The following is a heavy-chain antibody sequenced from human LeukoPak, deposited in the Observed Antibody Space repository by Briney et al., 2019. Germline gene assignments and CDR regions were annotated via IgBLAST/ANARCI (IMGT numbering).Heavy chain of an antibody. V-gene: IGHV3-66*01. D-gene: IGHD1-1*01. J-gene: IGHJ4*02. CDR3: ARESDAVRRPVDY. CDR1: GFTVTSNH. CDR2: IYTGGTT. Sequence: GGSLRLSCAASGFTVTSNHMNWVHQAPGKGLEWVSIIYTGGTTHYADSLKDRFTIPRDDSINTLYLQMNSLRAEDTAVYYCARESDAVRRPVDYWGQGTLVTVSS.